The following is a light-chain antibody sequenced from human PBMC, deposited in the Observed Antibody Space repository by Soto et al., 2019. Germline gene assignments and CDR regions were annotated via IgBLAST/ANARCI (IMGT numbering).Light chain of an antibody. Sequence: QAVVTQPPSASGTPGQRVTLSCSGGSSNIGSNSVTWYQQLPGTAPKLLIYHTNQRPSGVSDRFSGSKSGTSASLAISGLQSEDEADYYCATWGDSLNGWVFGGGTKVTVL. V-gene: IGLV1-44*01. CDR3: ATWGDSLNGWV. J-gene: IGLJ3*02. CDR1: SSNIGSNS. CDR2: HTN.